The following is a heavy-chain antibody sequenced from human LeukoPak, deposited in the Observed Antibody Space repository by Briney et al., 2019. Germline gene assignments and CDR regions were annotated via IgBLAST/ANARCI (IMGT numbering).Heavy chain of an antibody. CDR3: AKETTVTIFGVVNPVFDY. CDR2: ISTSSSYI. D-gene: IGHD3-3*01. Sequence: GGSLRLSCAASGFTFSSYNMNWVRQAPGKGLEWVSFISTSSSYIYYADSVKGRFTISRDNSKNTLYLQMNSLRAEDTAVYYCAKETTVTIFGVVNPVFDYWGQGTLVTVSS. V-gene: IGHV3-21*04. CDR1: GFTFSSYN. J-gene: IGHJ4*02.